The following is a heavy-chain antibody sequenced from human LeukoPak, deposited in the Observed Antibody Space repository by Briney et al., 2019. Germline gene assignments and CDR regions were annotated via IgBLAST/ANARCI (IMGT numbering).Heavy chain of an antibody. CDR2: ISGRSSTI. CDR3: ARDRNKSGSYFFDY. D-gene: IGHD1-26*01. CDR1: AFTFSDYS. V-gene: IGHV3-48*01. Sequence: PGGSLILSCVASAFTFSDYSMNWVRQAPGKGLEWVSYISGRSSTIYYADSVKGRFTISRDNAKNSMYLQMNSLRAEDTAVYYCARDRNKSGSYFFDYWGQGTLVTVSS. J-gene: IGHJ4*02.